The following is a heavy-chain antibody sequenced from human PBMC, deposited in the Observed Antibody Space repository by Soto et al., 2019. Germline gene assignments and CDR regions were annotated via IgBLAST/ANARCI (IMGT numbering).Heavy chain of an antibody. V-gene: IGHV1-8*01. D-gene: IGHD3-16*01. CDR1: GYTFTSYD. J-gene: IGHJ5*02. CDR3: ARRGLGSRNWFDP. CDR2: MNPNSGNT. Sequence: QVQLVQSGAEVKKPGASVKVSCKASGYTFTSYDINWVRQATGHGLEWMGWMNPNSGNTGYAQKFQGRVTMTRNTSVITAHMELSSLRSEDTAVYYCARRGLGSRNWFDPWGQGTLVTVSS.